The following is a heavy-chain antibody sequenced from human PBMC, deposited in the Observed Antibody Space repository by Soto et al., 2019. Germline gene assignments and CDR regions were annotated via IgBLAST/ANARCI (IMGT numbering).Heavy chain of an antibody. CDR3: TKDRTIASRFDS. V-gene: IGHV3-30*04. CDR2: ISYDGSYQ. Sequence: GGSLRLSCTASGFTFSNYAMHWVRQAPGRGLEWVALISYDGSYQYYGDSVKGRFTISRDNSKNMFYLQMSSLTPDDTAVYFCTKDRTIASRFDSWGQGTLVTVSS. D-gene: IGHD6-13*01. J-gene: IGHJ4*02. CDR1: GFTFSNYA.